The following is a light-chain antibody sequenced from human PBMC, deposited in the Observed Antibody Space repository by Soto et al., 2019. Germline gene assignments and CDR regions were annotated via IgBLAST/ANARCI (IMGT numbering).Light chain of an antibody. CDR1: QSVSSN. J-gene: IGKJ3*01. CDR2: DAS. Sequence: EIGLTQSPASLSLSPGERATLSCRASQSVSSNFAWYQQKPGQAPRLLIYDASYRAPGIPARFSGSGSGTDFTLTISSLEAEDSAVYYCQQRGSWPATFGPGTKVDIK. CDR3: QQRGSWPAT. V-gene: IGKV3-11*01.